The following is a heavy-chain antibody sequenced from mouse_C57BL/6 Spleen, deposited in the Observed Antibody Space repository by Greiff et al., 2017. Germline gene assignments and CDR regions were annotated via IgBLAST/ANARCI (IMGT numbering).Heavy chain of an antibody. V-gene: IGHV14-3*01. J-gene: IGHJ4*01. CDR3: PDGNIGDYAMDY. CDR2: IDPANGNT. D-gene: IGHD2-1*01. CDR1: GFTIKNTY. Sequence: VQLQQSVAELVRPGASVKLSCTASGFTIKNTYMHWVKQRPEQGLEWIGRIDPANGNTKYAPKFQGKATITADTSSNTAYLQLSSLTSEDTAIYYCPDGNIGDYAMDYWGQGASVTASS.